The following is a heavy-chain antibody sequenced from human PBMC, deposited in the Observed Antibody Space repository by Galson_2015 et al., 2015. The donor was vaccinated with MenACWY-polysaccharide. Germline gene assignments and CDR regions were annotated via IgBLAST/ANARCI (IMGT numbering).Heavy chain of an antibody. Sequence: LRLSCAASGVTFSSSAMHWVRQAPGKGLEWVSYISSSSSTIYYADSVKGRFTISRVNAKNSLFLQMNSLRAEDTAVYYCARLHCSSTSCYPTDYYYYGMDVWGQGTTVTVSS. D-gene: IGHD2-2*01. CDR1: GVTFSSSA. V-gene: IGHV3-48*01. CDR3: ARLHCSSTSCYPTDYYYYGMDV. J-gene: IGHJ6*02. CDR2: ISSSSSTI.